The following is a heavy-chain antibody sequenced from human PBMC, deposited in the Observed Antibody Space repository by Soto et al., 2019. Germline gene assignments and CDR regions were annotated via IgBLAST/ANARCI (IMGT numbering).Heavy chain of an antibody. D-gene: IGHD3-10*01. CDR1: GFTFSTYW. V-gene: IGHV3-7*03. J-gene: IGHJ4*02. CDR3: ASRPSAAPYLGVFDY. CDR2: IKRDGSET. Sequence: GGSLRLSCAASGFTFSTYWMTWLRQAPGKGPEWVANIKRDGSETYYVDSVKGRFTISRDNANNLLFLQMNNLRAEDTAVYFCASRPSAAPYLGVFDYWSPGTPVTVSS.